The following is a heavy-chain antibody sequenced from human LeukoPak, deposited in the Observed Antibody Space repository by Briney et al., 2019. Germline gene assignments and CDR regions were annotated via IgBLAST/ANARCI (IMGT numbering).Heavy chain of an antibody. CDR2: IYSGGST. J-gene: IGHJ4*02. CDR3: ARGGVDYYDSSGYYYFDY. Sequence: GGSLRLSCAASGFTVSSNYMSWVRQAPGKGLEWGSVIYSGGSTYYADSVKGRFTISRDNSKNTLYLQMNSLRAEDTGVYYCARGGVDYYDSSGYYYFDYWGQGTLVTVSS. D-gene: IGHD3-22*01. CDR1: GFTVSSNY. V-gene: IGHV3-53*01.